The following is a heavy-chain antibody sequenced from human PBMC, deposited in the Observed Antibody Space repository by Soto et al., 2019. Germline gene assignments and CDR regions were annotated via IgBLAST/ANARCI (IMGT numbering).Heavy chain of an antibody. V-gene: IGHV3-53*01. CDR2: IFSSGES. CDR1: GFTVSSTY. CDR3: ARGGIGMVRTFDH. Sequence: VGSLRLSCAASGFTVSSTYMSWVRQAPGKGLEWVSIIFSSGESFYADSVKGRFTISRDSSDNTVYLQMSSLKAEDTAVYYCARGGIGMVRTFDHWGQGTLVTVSS. J-gene: IGHJ4*02. D-gene: IGHD3-10*01.